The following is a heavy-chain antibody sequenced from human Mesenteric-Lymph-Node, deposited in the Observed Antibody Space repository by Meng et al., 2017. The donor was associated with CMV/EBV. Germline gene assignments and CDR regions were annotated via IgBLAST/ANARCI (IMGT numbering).Heavy chain of an antibody. J-gene: IGHJ4*02. D-gene: IGHD5-12*01. CDR3: ARGGGYSGYGANY. V-gene: IGHV4-34*01. Sequence: CSVYCGSFSGYYWSWFRQSPGKGLEWSGEINHSGSTNYSPSLKSRVTISVDTSKNQFSLKLSSVTAADTAVYYCARGGGYSGYGANYWGQGTLVTVSS. CDR1: CGSFSGYY. CDR2: INHSGST.